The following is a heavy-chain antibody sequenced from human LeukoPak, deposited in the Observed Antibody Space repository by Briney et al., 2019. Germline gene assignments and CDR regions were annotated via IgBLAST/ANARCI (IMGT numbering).Heavy chain of an antibody. V-gene: IGHV3-11*03. CDR1: GFTFSDYY. J-gene: IGHJ4*02. CDR3: ARMSGIAAATYFDY. CDR2: ISNSSSYT. D-gene: IGHD6-13*01. Sequence: PGGSLRLSCGASGFTFSDYYMSWIRQAPGKGLEWVSYISNSSSYTNYADSVKGRFTISRDNAKNSLYLQMNSLRAEDTAVYYCARMSGIAAATYFDYWGQGALVTVSS.